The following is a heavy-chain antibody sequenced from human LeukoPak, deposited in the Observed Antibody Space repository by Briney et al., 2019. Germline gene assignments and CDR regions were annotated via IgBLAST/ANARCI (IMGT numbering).Heavy chain of an antibody. D-gene: IGHD6-13*01. J-gene: IGHJ5*02. CDR1: GGSISSSSYY. CDR3: ARFTQQLATFDP. V-gene: IGHV4-39*01. Sequence: SETLSLTCTVSGGSISSSSYYWGWIRQPPGKGLEWIGSIYYSGSTYYNPSLKSRVTISVDTSKNQFSLKLSSVTAADTAVYYCARFTQQLATFDPWGQGTLVTVSS. CDR2: IYYSGST.